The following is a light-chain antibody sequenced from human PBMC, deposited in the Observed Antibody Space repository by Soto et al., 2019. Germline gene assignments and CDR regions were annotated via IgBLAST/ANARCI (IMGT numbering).Light chain of an antibody. Sequence: LTQSPDSLAVSLGGRATIHCRASQDVSSYLVWYQQKPGRAPELLIYAASTLQSGVPSRFSGSGSGTEFTLTISSLQPEDFATYYCQQLSYYPRTFGQGTKLEIK. CDR2: AAS. J-gene: IGKJ2*01. V-gene: IGKV1-9*01. CDR1: QDVSSY. CDR3: QQLSYYPRT.